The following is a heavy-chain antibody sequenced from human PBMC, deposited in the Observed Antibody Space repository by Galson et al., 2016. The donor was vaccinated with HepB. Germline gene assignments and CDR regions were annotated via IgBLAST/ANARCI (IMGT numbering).Heavy chain of an antibody. Sequence: SLRLSCAASGFTFESFALHWVRQAPGKGLEWVSCISWNSDTVVYADSVKGRFIISRDNAKNSLYLEMNSLRAEDTAFYYCAKDRGGTYEGFLGYWGQGTLVTVSS. V-gene: IGHV3-9*01. CDR3: AKDRGGTYEGFLGY. CDR2: ISWNSDTV. D-gene: IGHD1-26*01. CDR1: GFTFESFA. J-gene: IGHJ4*02.